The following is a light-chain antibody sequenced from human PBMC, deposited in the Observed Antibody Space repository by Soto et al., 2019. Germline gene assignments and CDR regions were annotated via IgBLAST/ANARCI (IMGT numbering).Light chain of an antibody. Sequence: QSVLTQPPSASGTPGQRVTISCSGSSSNIGSNTVNWYQQLPGTAPKLLIETNTQRPSGVPDRFSGSKSGTSASLAISGLQSEDEADYYCAAWDDGLNGAVFGGGTQLTVL. V-gene: IGLV1-44*01. CDR3: AAWDDGLNGAV. CDR2: TNT. CDR1: SSNIGSNT. J-gene: IGLJ7*01.